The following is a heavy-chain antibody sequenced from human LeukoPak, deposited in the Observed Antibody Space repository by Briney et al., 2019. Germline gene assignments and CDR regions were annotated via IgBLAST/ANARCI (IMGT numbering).Heavy chain of an antibody. CDR2: LKRDGSEN. Sequence: GGSLRLSCVASGFTFSSYWMSWVRQAPGKGLEWVANLKRDGSENCYVDSMKGRFTISRDNAKNSLYLQMNSLRAEDTAVYYCARDRGYCSSTSCYTSYYFDYWGQGTLVTVSS. CDR1: GFTFSSYW. V-gene: IGHV3-7*01. CDR3: ARDRGYCSSTSCYTSYYFDY. D-gene: IGHD2-2*02. J-gene: IGHJ4*02.